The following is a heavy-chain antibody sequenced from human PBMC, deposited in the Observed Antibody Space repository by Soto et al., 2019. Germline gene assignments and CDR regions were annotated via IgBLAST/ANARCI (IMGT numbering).Heavy chain of an antibody. CDR2: IYYSGST. D-gene: IGHD5-18*01. CDR3: ARVQRGYSYGYDY. V-gene: IGHV4-31*03. Sequence: SETLSLTCTVSGGSISSGGYYWSWIRQHPGKGLEWIGYIYYSGSTYYNPSLKSRVTISVDTSKNQFSLKLSSVTAADTAVYYCARVQRGYSYGYDYWGQGTLVTVSS. CDR1: GGSISSGGYY. J-gene: IGHJ4*02.